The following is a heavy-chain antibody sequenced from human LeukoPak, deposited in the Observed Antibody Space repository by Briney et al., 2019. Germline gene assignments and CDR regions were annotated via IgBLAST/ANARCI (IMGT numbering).Heavy chain of an antibody. CDR2: ISWNSGSI. CDR1: GFTFSSYS. V-gene: IGHV3-9*01. Sequence: GGSLRLSCAASGFTFSSYSMNWVRQAPGKGLEWVSGISWNSGSIGYADSVKGRFTISRDNAKNSLYLQMNSLRAEDTALYYCAKVGYDSSGYYLGDYFDYWGQGTLVTVSS. D-gene: IGHD3-22*01. CDR3: AKVGYDSSGYYLGDYFDY. J-gene: IGHJ4*02.